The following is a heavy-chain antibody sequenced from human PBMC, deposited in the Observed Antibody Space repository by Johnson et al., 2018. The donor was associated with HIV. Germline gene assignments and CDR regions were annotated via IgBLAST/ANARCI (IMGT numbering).Heavy chain of an antibody. J-gene: IGHJ3*02. D-gene: IGHD3-16*01. CDR2: ISHDGSHK. V-gene: IGHV3-30*03. CDR1: GFTFSS. Sequence: QMLLVESGGGVVQPGRSLRLSCAASGFTFSSMHWDRQAPGKGLEWVAVISHDGSHKYYADSVKGRFSLSRDISKNMLYLQMHSLRAEDTAVYYCARDRQGGGGDADAFDIWGQGTLVSVSS. CDR3: ARDRQGGGGDADAFDI.